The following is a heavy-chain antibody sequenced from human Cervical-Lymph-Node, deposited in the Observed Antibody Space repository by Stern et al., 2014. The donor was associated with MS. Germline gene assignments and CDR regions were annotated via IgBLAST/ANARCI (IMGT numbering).Heavy chain of an antibody. CDR2: MDPSDSYT. Sequence: VQLVQSGAEVKKPGESLRISCKGSGYSFTSYWITWVRQVPGKGLEWMGNMDPSDSYTNYSPSFQGHVSISADKSISTAYLQWSSLKASDTAMYFCARQRYLNCFDPWGQGTLVTVSS. V-gene: IGHV5-10-1*03. CDR3: ARQRYLNCFDP. J-gene: IGHJ5*02. CDR1: GYSFTSYW. D-gene: IGHD1-1*01.